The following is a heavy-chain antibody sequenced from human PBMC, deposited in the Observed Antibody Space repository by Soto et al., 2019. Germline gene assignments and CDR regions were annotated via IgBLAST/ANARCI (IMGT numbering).Heavy chain of an antibody. CDR1: GFIVSSKY. V-gene: IGHV3-53*02. Sequence: EVQMVETGGGLSQPGGSLRLSCAVSGFIVSSKYMTWVRQAPGKGLEWVSVINTGGSTHYADSARGRFTISRDSSKNTLYLQMNSLRAEDAAVYYCTTYTGYGMDVWGQGTTVTVSS. D-gene: IGHD3-16*01. CDR3: TTYTGYGMDV. J-gene: IGHJ6*02. CDR2: INTGGST.